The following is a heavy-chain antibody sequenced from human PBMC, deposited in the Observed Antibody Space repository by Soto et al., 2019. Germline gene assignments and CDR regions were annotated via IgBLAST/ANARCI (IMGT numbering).Heavy chain of an antibody. J-gene: IGHJ5*02. CDR2: IYYTGST. D-gene: IGHD1-26*01. Sequence: PSETLSLTCTVSGGSISSYYWSWIRQPPGKGLEWIGYIYYTGSTNYNPSLKSRVTISVDTSKNQFSLKLSSVTAADTAVYYCVKGGSSKFDPWGQGTLVTV. CDR1: GGSISSYY. V-gene: IGHV4-59*01. CDR3: VKGGSSKFDP.